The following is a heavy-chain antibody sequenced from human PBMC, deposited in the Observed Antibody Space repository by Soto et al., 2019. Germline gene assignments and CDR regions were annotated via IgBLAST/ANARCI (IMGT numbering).Heavy chain of an antibody. V-gene: IGHV4-39*01. CDR3: AYFDWLPY. Sequence: QLQLQESGPGLVKPSETLSLTCTVSGGSISSSTFYWGWIRQRPGKGLEWIGSVYYDGTTYYNPSLRSRVTISVDTSKNQFSLKMSSVTAADTAAYYCAYFDWLPYWGQGTLVTVSS. J-gene: IGHJ4*02. D-gene: IGHD3-9*01. CDR2: VYYDGTT. CDR1: GGSISSSTFY.